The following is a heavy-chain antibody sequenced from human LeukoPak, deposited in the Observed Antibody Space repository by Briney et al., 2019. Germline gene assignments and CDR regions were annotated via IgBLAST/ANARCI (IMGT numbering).Heavy chain of an antibody. J-gene: IGHJ6*03. CDR3: ARDKSYYDFWSGYYISAYMDV. D-gene: IGHD3-3*01. CDR2: IYYSGST. V-gene: IGHV4-30-4*08. Sequence: SETLSLTCTVSGGSISSSSYYWSWIRQPPGKGLEWIGYIYYSGSTYYNPSLKSRVTISVDTSKNQFSLKLSSVSAADTAVYYCARDKSYYDFWSGYYISAYMDVWGKGTTVTVSS. CDR1: GGSISSSSYY.